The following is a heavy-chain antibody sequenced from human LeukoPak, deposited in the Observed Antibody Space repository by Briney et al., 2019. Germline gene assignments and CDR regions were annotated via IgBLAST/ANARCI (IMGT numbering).Heavy chain of an antibody. CDR1: GFTFSSYG. Sequence: GGSLRLSCAASGFTFSSYGMHWVRQAPGKGLEWVSYISIGSSTISYADSVKGRFTISRDNARNSLYLQMDSLRAEDTAVYYCARDLRGRSGNYYSNFDYWGQGTLVTVSS. J-gene: IGHJ4*02. CDR3: ARDLRGRSGNYYSNFDY. V-gene: IGHV3-48*04. D-gene: IGHD3-10*01. CDR2: ISIGSSTI.